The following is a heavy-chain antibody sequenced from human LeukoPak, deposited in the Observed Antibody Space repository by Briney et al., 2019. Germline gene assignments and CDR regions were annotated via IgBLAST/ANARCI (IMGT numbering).Heavy chain of an antibody. D-gene: IGHD1-26*01. J-gene: IGHJ4*02. CDR1: GGSISSSTFY. CDR2: ISYRGST. CDR3: ATTTIRLGY. V-gene: IGHV4-39*07. Sequence: SETLSLTCTVSGGSISSSTFYWGWIRQPPGKGLEWIGSISYRGSTYHNPSLKSRVTISVDTSKNQFSLKLSSVTAADTAVYYCATTTIRLGYWGQGTLVTVSS.